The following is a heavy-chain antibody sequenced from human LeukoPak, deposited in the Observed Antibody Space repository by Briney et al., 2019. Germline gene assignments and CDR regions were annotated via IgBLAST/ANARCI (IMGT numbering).Heavy chain of an antibody. CDR3: ARGGYGEPTVTW. CDR1: GFTFSSNW. D-gene: IGHD4-17*01. J-gene: IGHJ4*02. V-gene: IGHV3-74*01. Sequence: QPGGSLRLSCAASGFTFSSNWMHWVRQAPGKGLVWVSRINSDGSSTAYVDSVKGRFTISRDNAKNTLYLQMNSLRAEDTAVYYCARGGYGEPTVTWWGQGTLVTVSS. CDR2: INSDGSST.